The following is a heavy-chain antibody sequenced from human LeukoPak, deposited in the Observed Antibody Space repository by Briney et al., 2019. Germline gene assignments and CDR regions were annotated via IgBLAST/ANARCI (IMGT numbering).Heavy chain of an antibody. CDR3: ARAPSEIGGYYLEYFRH. CDR2: IKSDGST. V-gene: IGHV3-74*01. D-gene: IGHD3-22*01. Sequence: GGSLRLSCAASGFTFSSYWMHWVRQAPGMGLLSVSRIKSDGSTNYADSVKGRFTISRDNAKNTLSLQMNSLRAEDTGVYYCARAPSEIGGYYLEYFRHWGQGTLVTVSS. CDR1: GFTFSSYW. J-gene: IGHJ1*01.